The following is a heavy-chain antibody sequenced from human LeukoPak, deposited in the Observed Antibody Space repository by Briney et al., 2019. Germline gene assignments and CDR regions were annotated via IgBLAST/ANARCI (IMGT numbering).Heavy chain of an antibody. D-gene: IGHD5-12*01. CDR2: INPNSGRT. J-gene: IGHJ6*03. CDR1: GYTFTGYY. Sequence: ALVKVSCKASGYTFTGYYMHWVRQAPGQGLEWMGWINPNSGRTNYAQKFQGRVTMTKDTSISTAYMELSRLRSDDTAVYYCARTGRGYSGYDHFYYYYYYMDVWGKGTTVTVSS. CDR3: ARTGRGYSGYDHFYYYYYYMDV. V-gene: IGHV1-2*02.